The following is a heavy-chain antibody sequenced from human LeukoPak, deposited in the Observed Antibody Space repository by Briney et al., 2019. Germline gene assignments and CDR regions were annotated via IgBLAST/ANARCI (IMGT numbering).Heavy chain of an antibody. Sequence: SETLSLTCTVSGGSISSSSYYWGWIRQPPGKGLEWIGSIYYSGSTYYNPSLKSRVTISVDTSKNQFSLKLSSVTAADTAVYYCARVLLAAAGGDYFDYWGQGTLVTVSS. CDR2: IYYSGST. V-gene: IGHV4-39*07. CDR3: ARVLLAAAGGDYFDY. D-gene: IGHD6-13*01. CDR1: GGSISSSSYY. J-gene: IGHJ4*02.